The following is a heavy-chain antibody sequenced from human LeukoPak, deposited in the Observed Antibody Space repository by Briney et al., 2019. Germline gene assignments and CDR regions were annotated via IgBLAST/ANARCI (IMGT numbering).Heavy chain of an antibody. V-gene: IGHV4-39*07. Sequence: SETLSLTCTVSGGSISSSSYYWGWIRQPPGKGLEWIGSIYTSGSTNYNPSLKSRVTISVDTSKNQFSLKLSSVTAADTAVYYCARDYDWNYDRWGQGTLVTVSS. D-gene: IGHD1-7*01. J-gene: IGHJ4*02. CDR1: GGSISSSSYY. CDR3: ARDYDWNYDR. CDR2: IYTSGST.